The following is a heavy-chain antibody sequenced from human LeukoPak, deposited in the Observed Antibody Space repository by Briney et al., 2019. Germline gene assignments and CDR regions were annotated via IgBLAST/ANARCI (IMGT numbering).Heavy chain of an antibody. J-gene: IGHJ6*02. D-gene: IGHD3-9*01. Sequence: GGSLRLSCAASGFTFRNYWMSWVRQAPGTGLEWVTNIKQDGSDRNYVTSVRGRFTISRDNAESSLYLQMNSLRAEDTAVYYCARDQTGYYYYGMDVWGQGTTVTVSS. V-gene: IGHV3-7*03. CDR3: ARDQTGYYYYGMDV. CDR1: GFTFRNYW. CDR2: IKQDGSDR.